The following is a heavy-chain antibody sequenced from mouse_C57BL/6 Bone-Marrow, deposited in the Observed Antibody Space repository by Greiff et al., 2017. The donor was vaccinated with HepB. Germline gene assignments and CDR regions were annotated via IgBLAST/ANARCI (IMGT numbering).Heavy chain of an antibody. D-gene: IGHD2-2*01. J-gene: IGHJ3*01. Sequence: QVQLQQPGAELVMPGASVKLSCKASGYTFTSYWMHWVKQRPGQGLEWTGEIDPSDSYTNYNQKFKGKSTLTVDKSSSTAYMQLSSLTSEDSAVYYCARQSMGLRRFAYWGQGTLVTVSA. CDR1: GYTFTSYW. CDR3: ARQSMGLRRFAY. CDR2: IDPSDSYT. V-gene: IGHV1-69*01.